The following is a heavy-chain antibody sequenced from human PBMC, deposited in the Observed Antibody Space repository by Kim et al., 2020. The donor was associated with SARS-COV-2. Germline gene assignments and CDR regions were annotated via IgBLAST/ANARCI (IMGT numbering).Heavy chain of an antibody. Sequence: SETLSLTCTVSGGSISSYYWSWIRQPPGKGLEWIGYIYYSGSTNYNPSLKSRVTISVDTSKNQFSLKLSSVTAADTAVYYCARDYYDSSGYYVGFDYWGQGTLVTVSS. J-gene: IGHJ4*02. V-gene: IGHV4-59*01. CDR2: IYYSGST. CDR1: GGSISSYY. CDR3: ARDYYDSSGYYVGFDY. D-gene: IGHD3-22*01.